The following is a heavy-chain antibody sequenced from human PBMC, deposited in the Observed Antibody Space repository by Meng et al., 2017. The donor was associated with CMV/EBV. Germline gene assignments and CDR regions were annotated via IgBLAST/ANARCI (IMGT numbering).Heavy chain of an antibody. V-gene: IGHV1-69*10. CDR2: IIPILGIA. CDR3: ASQGGTLAILGYYYGMDV. CDR1: GYTFTGYY. D-gene: IGHD3-16*01. J-gene: IGHJ6*02. Sequence: SVKVSCKASGYTFTGYYMQWVRQAPGQGLEWMGWIIPILGIANYAQKFQGRVTITADKSTSTAYMELSSLRSEDTAVYYCASQGGTLAILGYYYGMDVWGQRTTVTVSS.